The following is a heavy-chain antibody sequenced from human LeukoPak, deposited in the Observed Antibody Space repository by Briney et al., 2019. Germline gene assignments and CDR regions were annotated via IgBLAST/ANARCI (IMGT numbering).Heavy chain of an antibody. J-gene: IGHJ3*02. CDR1: RFTFSSYA. CDR3: AKDLGGGRGAFDI. V-gene: IGHV3-23*01. CDR2: ISGSGGST. Sequence: EGSLRLSCAASRFTFSSYAMSWVRQAPGKGLECVSAISGSGGSTYYADSVKGRFTISRDNSKNTLYLQMNSLRAEDTAVYYCAKDLGGGRGAFDIWGQGTMVTVSS. D-gene: IGHD1-26*01.